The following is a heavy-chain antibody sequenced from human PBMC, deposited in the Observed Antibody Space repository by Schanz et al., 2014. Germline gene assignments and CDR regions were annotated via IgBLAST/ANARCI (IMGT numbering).Heavy chain of an antibody. V-gene: IGHV3-66*01. CDR2: IYTDGST. CDR1: GFTLSSYG. CDR3: ARGTDTAMEHRPFDY. J-gene: IGHJ4*02. Sequence: EVQLVESGGGVVQPGRSLRLSCSASGFTLSSYGMHWVRQAPGKGLEWVSIIYTDGSTYYADSVRDRFTISRDNSKNMLYLQINNLRAEDTAVYYCARGTDTAMEHRPFDYWGQGTLVTVSS. D-gene: IGHD5-18*01.